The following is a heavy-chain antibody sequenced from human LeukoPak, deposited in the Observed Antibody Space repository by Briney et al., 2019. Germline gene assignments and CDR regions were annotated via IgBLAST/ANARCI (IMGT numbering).Heavy chain of an antibody. D-gene: IGHD4-17*01. Sequence: SETLSLTCTVSGGSISSYYWSWIRQPPGKGLEWIGYIYYSGSTNYNPSLKSRVTISVDTSKNQFSLKLSSVTAADTAVYYCARHPADGDPRSWFDPWGQGTLVTVSS. CDR3: ARHPADGDPRSWFDP. J-gene: IGHJ5*02. V-gene: IGHV4-59*08. CDR1: GGSISSYY. CDR2: IYYSGST.